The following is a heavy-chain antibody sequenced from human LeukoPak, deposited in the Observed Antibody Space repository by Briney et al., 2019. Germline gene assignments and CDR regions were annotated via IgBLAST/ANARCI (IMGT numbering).Heavy chain of an antibody. D-gene: IGHD1-7*01. CDR2: ISSSSSYI. V-gene: IGHV3-21*01. CDR1: GFTFSTYT. Sequence: GGSLRLSCVASGFTFSTYTMNWVRQAPGKGLEWVSSISSSSSYIYYADSLKGRFTISRDNAKNSLYLQMNSLRAEDTAVYYCARDRNPWNYDAFDIWGQGTMVTVSS. CDR3: ARDRNPWNYDAFDI. J-gene: IGHJ3*02.